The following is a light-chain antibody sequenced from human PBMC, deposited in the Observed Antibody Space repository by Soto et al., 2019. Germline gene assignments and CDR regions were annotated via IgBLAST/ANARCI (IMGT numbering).Light chain of an antibody. CDR3: NSYSNSTTLYV. Sequence: QPVLTQPASVSVSPGQSITISCTGTSRDVGGYNYVSWYQQRPGKAPKLMIYNVNNRPSGVSDRYSGSKSGNTASLTISGLQAEDEADYYCNSYSNSTTLYVFGTGTKVTVL. J-gene: IGLJ1*01. V-gene: IGLV2-14*01. CDR2: NVN. CDR1: SRDVGGYNY.